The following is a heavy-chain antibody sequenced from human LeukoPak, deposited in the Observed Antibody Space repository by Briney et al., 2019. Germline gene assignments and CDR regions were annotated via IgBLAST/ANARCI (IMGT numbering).Heavy chain of an antibody. V-gene: IGHV1-69*04. J-gene: IGHJ3*02. D-gene: IGHD1-26*01. CDR2: IIPILGIA. Sequence: SVKVSCKASGGTFRRYAISWVRQAPGQGLEWMGRIIPILGIANYAQKFQGRVTITADKSTSTAYMELSSLRSEDTAVYYCASGQWEPEAAFDIWGQGTMVTVSS. CDR1: GGTFRRYA. CDR3: ASGQWEPEAAFDI.